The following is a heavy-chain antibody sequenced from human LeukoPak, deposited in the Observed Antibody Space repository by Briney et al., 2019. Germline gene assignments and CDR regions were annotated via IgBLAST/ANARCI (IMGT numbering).Heavy chain of an antibody. CDR2: IYPGDSDT. CDR1: GYSFTSYW. J-gene: IGHJ5*02. CDR3: ARQSAKRRIAAAGTGWFDP. V-gene: IGHV5-51*01. Sequence: GESLKISCKSSGYSFTSYWIGWVRQMPGKGLEWMGIIYPGDSDTRYSPSFQGQVTVSADKSISTAYLQWSSLKASDTAMYYCARQSAKRRIAAAGTGWFDPWGQGTLVTVSS. D-gene: IGHD6-13*01.